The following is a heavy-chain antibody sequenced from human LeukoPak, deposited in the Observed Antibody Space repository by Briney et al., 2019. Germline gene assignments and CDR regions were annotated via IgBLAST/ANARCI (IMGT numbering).Heavy chain of an antibody. CDR1: GFTFTNYA. CDR3: AKAPYANSWYLFEY. D-gene: IGHD6-13*01. V-gene: IGHV3-23*01. J-gene: IGHJ4*02. Sequence: GGSLRLSCAASGFTFTNYAMNWVRQATGKGLEWVSAISNSGSNTYYADSVKGRFTISRDNFKNTLYLQMNSLRAEDTAVYFCAKAPYANSWYLFEYWGQGTLVTVSS. CDR2: ISNSGSNT.